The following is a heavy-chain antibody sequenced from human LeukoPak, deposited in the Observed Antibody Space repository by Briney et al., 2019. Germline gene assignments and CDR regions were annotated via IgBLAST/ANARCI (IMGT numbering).Heavy chain of an antibody. J-gene: IGHJ4*02. Sequence: GGSLRLSCEASGFTFGSHAMYWVRQAPGKGLEWVAGIFGSGGSPHYADSVKGRFTISRDNSRNTVYLQINNLRADDTAVYYCGKTTVGYSSGQKPAWPVDYWGQGTLVTVSS. CDR3: GKTTVGYSSGQKPAWPVDY. CDR2: IFGSGGSP. CDR1: GFTFGSHA. D-gene: IGHD5-18*01. V-gene: IGHV3-23*01.